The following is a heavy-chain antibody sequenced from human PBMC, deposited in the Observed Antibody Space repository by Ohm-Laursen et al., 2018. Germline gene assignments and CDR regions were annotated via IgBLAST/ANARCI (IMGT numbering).Heavy chain of an antibody. V-gene: IGHV3-23*01. CDR3: ASGHSYGYDYYYYGVDV. CDR2: ISGSGGST. J-gene: IGHJ6*02. Sequence: SLRLSCTASGFTFSSYAMSWVRQAPGKGLEWVSAISGSGGSTYYADSVKGRFTISRDNSKNTLYLQMNSLRAEDTAVYYCASGHSYGYDYYYYGVDVWGQGTTVTVSS. D-gene: IGHD5-18*01. CDR1: GFTFSSYA.